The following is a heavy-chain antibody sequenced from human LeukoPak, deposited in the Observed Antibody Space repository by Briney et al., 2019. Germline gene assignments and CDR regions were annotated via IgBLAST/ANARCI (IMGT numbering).Heavy chain of an antibody. CDR2: ISSSSSYI. CDR3: ARDPRYSSGWYRGGNWFDP. V-gene: IGHV3-21*01. D-gene: IGHD6-19*01. J-gene: IGHJ5*02. Sequence: GGSLRLSCAASGFTFSSYSMNWVRQAPGKGLEWVSSISSSSSYIYYADSVKGRFTISRDNAKNSLYLQMNSLRAEDTAVNYCARDPRYSSGWYRGGNWFDPWGQGTLVTVSS. CDR1: GFTFSSYS.